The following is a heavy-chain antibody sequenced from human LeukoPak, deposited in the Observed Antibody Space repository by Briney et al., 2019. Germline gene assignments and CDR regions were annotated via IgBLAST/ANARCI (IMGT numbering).Heavy chain of an antibody. J-gene: IGHJ4*02. CDR1: GFTVSSYY. Sequence: PGGSLRLSCAASGFTVSSYYMSWVRQAPGKGLEWVSVIYNDGSTDYADSVKGRFTISRDNSKNTLYLQMNSLRAEDTAVYYCAKDSRKNVVGAYYFDYWGQGTLVTVSS. D-gene: IGHD1-26*01. CDR3: AKDSRKNVVGAYYFDY. CDR2: IYNDGST. V-gene: IGHV3-53*01.